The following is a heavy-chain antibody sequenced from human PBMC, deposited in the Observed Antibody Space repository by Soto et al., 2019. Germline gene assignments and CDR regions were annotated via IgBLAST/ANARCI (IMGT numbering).Heavy chain of an antibody. V-gene: IGHV5-10-1*01. CDR3: ARGVITIFGVVTYGMGV. CDR2: IDPSDSYT. J-gene: IGHJ6*02. CDR1: GYSFTSYW. D-gene: IGHD3-3*01. Sequence: GESLKISCKGSGYSFTSYWISWVRQMPGKGLEWMGRIDPSDSYTNYSPSFQGHVTISADKSISTAYLQWSSLKASDTAMYYCARGVITIFGVVTYGMGVWGQGTTVTVSS.